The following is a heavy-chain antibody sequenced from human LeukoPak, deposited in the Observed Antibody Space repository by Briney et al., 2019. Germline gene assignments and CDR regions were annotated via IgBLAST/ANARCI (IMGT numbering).Heavy chain of an antibody. J-gene: IGHJ4*02. CDR1: GGSISSGGYS. CDR2: IYHSGST. CDR3: ARARNYYDF. V-gene: IGHV4-30-2*01. Sequence: SETLSLTCAVSGGSISSGGYSWSWIRQPLGKGLEWIGYIYHSGSTYYNPSLKSRVTISVDRSKNQFSLKLSSVTAADTAVYYCARARNYYDFWGQGTLVTVSS. D-gene: IGHD3-22*01.